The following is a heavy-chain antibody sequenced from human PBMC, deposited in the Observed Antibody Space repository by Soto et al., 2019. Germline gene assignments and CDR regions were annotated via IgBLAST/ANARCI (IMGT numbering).Heavy chain of an antibody. Sequence: QVQLVQSGGEVKKPGASVKVSCKASGYTFTNYGISWVRQAPGQGLEWMGWINVYNGNTKYAQKVQGRVTMTTDTSPRTAYTELRSLRSDDTAVYYWARGVGSGSYSNQYNWFDPWGQGTLVTVSS. D-gene: IGHD3-10*01. CDR1: GYTFTNYG. CDR2: INVYNGNT. J-gene: IGHJ5*02. V-gene: IGHV1-18*01. CDR3: ARGVGSGSYSNQYNWFDP.